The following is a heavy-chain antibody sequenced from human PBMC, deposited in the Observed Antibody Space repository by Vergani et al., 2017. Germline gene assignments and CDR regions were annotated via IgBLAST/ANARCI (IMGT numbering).Heavy chain of an antibody. J-gene: IGHJ5*02. Sequence: QVQLQESGPGLVKPSQTLSLTCTVSGGSISSGSYYWSWIRQPAGKGLEWIGRIYTSGSTNYNPSLKSRVTISVDPSKNQFSLKLSSVTAADTAVYYCAGLPYYDFWSGSGWFDPWGQGTLVTVSS. CDR3: AGLPYYDFWSGSGWFDP. D-gene: IGHD3-3*01. CDR2: IYTSGST. CDR1: GGSISSGSYY. V-gene: IGHV4-61*02.